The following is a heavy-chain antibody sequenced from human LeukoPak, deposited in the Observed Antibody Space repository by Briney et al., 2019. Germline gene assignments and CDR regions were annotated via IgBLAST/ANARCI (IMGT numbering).Heavy chain of an antibody. Sequence: SETLSLTCTVSGGSISSYYWSWIRQPPGKGLEWIGYIYYSGSTNYNPSLKSRVTISVDTSKNQFSLELSSVTAADTAVYYCARQSYTVTHYYGMDVWGSGATVTVSS. D-gene: IGHD4-17*01. CDR2: IYYSGST. J-gene: IGHJ6*04. CDR3: ARQSYTVTHYYGMDV. V-gene: IGHV4-59*08. CDR1: GGSISSYY.